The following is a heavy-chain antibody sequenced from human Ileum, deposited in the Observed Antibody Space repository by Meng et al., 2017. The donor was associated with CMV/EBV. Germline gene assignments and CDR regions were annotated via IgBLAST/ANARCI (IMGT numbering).Heavy chain of an antibody. Sequence: LSCAVSGLTFTKSGFHWVHQAPGKGLEWVAVIWFDGSVEYYADSVKGQFAISRDNSKNTLSLQMNSLRAEDTAVYYCAKDKGTKYFDVWGRGTLVTVSS. J-gene: IGHJ2*01. CDR1: GLTFTKSG. V-gene: IGHV3-33*03. CDR3: AKDKGTKYFDV. D-gene: IGHD2-8*01. CDR2: IWFDGSVE.